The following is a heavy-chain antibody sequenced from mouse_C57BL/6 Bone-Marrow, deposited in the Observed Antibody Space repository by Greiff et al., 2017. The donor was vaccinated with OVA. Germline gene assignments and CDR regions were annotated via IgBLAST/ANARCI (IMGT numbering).Heavy chain of an antibody. D-gene: IGHD1-1*01. CDR1: GYTFTSYW. CDR2: IYPGSGST. CDR3: ASISTVIAPNFDY. J-gene: IGHJ2*01. V-gene: IGHV1-55*01. Sequence: QVQLQQPGAELVKPGASVKMSCKASGYTFTSYWITWVKQRPGQGLEWIGDIYPGSGSTNYNEKFKSKATLTVDTSSSTAYMHLSSLTSEDSAVYYCASISTVIAPNFDYWGQGTTLTVSS.